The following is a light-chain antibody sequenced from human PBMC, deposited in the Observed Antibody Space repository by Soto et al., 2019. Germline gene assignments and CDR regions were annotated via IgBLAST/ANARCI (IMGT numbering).Light chain of an antibody. Sequence: EIVLTQSPATLSLSPGERATLSCRASPSVTNFLAWYQQKPGQAPRLLLYGAFNRATGIPARFSGSGSGTDFALTISSLEPEDSAIYYCQQRNIWPPVTFGQGTRLEI. CDR3: QQRNIWPPVT. CDR1: PSVTNF. J-gene: IGKJ5*01. V-gene: IGKV3-11*01. CDR2: GAF.